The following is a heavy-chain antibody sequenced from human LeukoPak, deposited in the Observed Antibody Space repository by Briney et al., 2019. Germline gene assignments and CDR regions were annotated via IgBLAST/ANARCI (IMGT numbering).Heavy chain of an antibody. CDR3: AKDHRYSSTTHDY. J-gene: IGHJ4*02. Sequence: QPGGSLRLSCGASGFTFSNYDMSWVRQAPAKGLEWVSVVSGSGGSTYYADSVKGRFIISRDNSKNTLYLQMNSLRAEDTAVYYCAKDHRYSSTTHDYWGQGTLVTVSS. V-gene: IGHV3-23*01. D-gene: IGHD6-13*01. CDR1: GFTFSNYD. CDR2: VSGSGGST.